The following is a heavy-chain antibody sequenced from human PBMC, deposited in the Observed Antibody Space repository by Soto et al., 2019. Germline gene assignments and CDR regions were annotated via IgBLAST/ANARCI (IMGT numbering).Heavy chain of an antibody. CDR2: IKSKTDGGTT. Sequence: GGSLRLSCAASGFTFSNAWMNWVRQAPGKGLEWVGRIKSKTDGGTTDYAAPVKGRFTISRDDSKNTLYLQMNSLKTEDTAVYYCTTVRRHAWELLGKYYFDYWGQGTLVTGSS. V-gene: IGHV3-15*07. CDR1: GFTFSNAW. D-gene: IGHD1-26*01. J-gene: IGHJ4*02. CDR3: TTVRRHAWELLGKYYFDY.